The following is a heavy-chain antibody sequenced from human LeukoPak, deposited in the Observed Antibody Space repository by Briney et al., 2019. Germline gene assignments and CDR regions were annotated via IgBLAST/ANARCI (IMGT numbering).Heavy chain of an antibody. Sequence: SETLSLTCTVSGGSISSSSYYWGWIRQPPGKGLEWIGSIYYSGSTYYNPSLKSRVTISVDTSKNQFSLKLSSVTAADTAVYYCARKGRWEVNDAFDIWGQGTMVTVSS. D-gene: IGHD1-26*01. CDR1: GGSISSSSYY. CDR3: ARKGRWEVNDAFDI. V-gene: IGHV4-39*07. J-gene: IGHJ3*02. CDR2: IYYSGST.